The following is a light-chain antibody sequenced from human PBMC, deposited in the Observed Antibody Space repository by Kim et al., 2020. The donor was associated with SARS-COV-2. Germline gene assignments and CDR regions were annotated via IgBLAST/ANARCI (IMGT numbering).Light chain of an antibody. V-gene: IGKV1-5*03. CDR1: ESISSW. J-gene: IGKJ2*01. Sequence: LSANVGGRVNITCRASESISSWLAWYQQKPGKAPNLLIYKASTLVSGVPSRFSGSGSGTEFTLTISSLQPDDFAAYYCQQYSRFYTFGQGTKLEI. CDR3: QQYSRFYT. CDR2: KAS.